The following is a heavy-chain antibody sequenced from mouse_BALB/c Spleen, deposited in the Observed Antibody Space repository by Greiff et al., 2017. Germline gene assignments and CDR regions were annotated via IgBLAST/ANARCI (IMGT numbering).Heavy chain of an antibody. CDR3: ARYRYGYAMDY. CDR1: GYTFSSYW. Sequence: QVQLKESGAELMKPGASVKISCKATGYTFSSYWIEWVKQRPGHGLEWIGEILPGSGSTNYNEKFKGKATFTADTSSNTAYMQLSSLTSEDSAVYYCARYRYGYAMDYWGQGTSVTVSS. CDR2: ILPGSGST. V-gene: IGHV1-9*01. D-gene: IGHD2-14*01. J-gene: IGHJ4*01.